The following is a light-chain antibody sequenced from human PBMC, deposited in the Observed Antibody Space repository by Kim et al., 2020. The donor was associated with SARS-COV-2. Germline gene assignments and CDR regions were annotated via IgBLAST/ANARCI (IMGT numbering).Light chain of an antibody. CDR3: QAWDSSTVV. CDR2: QDG. V-gene: IGLV3-1*01. J-gene: IGLJ2*01. CDR1: KLGEKY. Sequence: SYELTQPPSVSVSPGQTASITCSGDKLGEKYACWYQQKPGQSPVLVIYQDGKRPSGIPERFSGSNSGNTATLTISGTQAIDEADYYCQAWDSSTVVFAGGTQLTVL.